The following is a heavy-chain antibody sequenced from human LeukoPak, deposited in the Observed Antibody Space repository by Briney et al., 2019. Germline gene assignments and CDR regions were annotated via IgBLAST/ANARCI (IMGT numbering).Heavy chain of an antibody. CDR1: GYTFIGYY. V-gene: IGHV1-2*02. CDR2: INPNSGGT. CDR3: ARDRPLDADDYYGFYYFDY. J-gene: IGHJ4*02. Sequence: RWASVKVSCKASGYTFIGYYMHWVRQAPGQGLEWMGWINPNSGGTNHAQKFQGRVTMTRDTSISTAYMELSRLRSDDTAVYYCARDRPLDADDYYGFYYFDYWGQGTLDTVSS. D-gene: IGHD3-10*01.